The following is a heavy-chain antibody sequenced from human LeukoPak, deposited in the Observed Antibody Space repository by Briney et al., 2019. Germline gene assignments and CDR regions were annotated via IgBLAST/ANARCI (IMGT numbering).Heavy chain of an antibody. D-gene: IGHD7-27*01. V-gene: IGHV4-59*01. Sequence: SETLSLTCTVSGGSINYYYWMWIRQPPGKGLEWIGYIYYSGGTHYNPSLKSRVTMIVDTSKNQFSLKLTAVTAADTAVYYCARETPGAGHFDYWGQGSLVTVSS. J-gene: IGHJ4*02. CDR1: GGSINYYY. CDR2: IYYSGGT. CDR3: ARETPGAGHFDY.